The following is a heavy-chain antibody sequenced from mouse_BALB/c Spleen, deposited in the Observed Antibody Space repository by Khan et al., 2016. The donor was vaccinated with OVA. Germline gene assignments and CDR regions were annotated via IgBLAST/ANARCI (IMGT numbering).Heavy chain of an antibody. CDR3: ARRGD. CDR1: GYSITSDYA. D-gene: IGHD2-13*01. J-gene: IGHJ1*01. V-gene: IGHV3-2*02. Sequence: EVQLQESGPGLVKPSQSLSLTCTVTGYSITSDYARNWIRQFPGNKLEWLGYTTYSGSTSYNPPLKSRISITRYTSKNQFLLQLNSVATADTAAYCCARRGDWGAGTTVTVSS. CDR2: TTYSGST.